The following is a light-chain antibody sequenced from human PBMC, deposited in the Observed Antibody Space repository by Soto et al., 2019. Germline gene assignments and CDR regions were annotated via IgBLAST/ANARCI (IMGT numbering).Light chain of an antibody. V-gene: IGKV1-39*01. CDR1: QSITSY. J-gene: IGKJ5*01. Sequence: IQVHDCRSSVCESVGDGETVNCRASQSITSYLNWYHQKPAKAXTLLVYAASSLQSGVPSRFSGSGSGTDSTLTISTLQTQGFANYYCQQSYSAPSLVFGQGTRLEIK. CDR3: QQSYSAPSLV. CDR2: AAS.